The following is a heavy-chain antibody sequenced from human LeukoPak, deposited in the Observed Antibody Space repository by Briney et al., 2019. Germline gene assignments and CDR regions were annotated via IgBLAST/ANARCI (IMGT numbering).Heavy chain of an antibody. V-gene: IGHV3-23*01. J-gene: IGHJ5*02. Sequence: GGSLRLSCAASGFTFATYAMSWVRPAPGKGREWVGGISISSVDSYYAGSVKGRFSISRDDSKNTLYLQMNRLRDEDTAIYYCAKDRELLFAHCWFDLWGQGTLVTVSS. CDR2: ISISSVDS. D-gene: IGHD3-10*01. CDR3: AKDRELLFAHCWFDL. CDR1: GFTFATYA.